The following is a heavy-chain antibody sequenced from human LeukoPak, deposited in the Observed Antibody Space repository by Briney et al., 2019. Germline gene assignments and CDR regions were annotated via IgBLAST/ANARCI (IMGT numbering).Heavy chain of an antibody. V-gene: IGHV4-4*07. CDR1: GGSISSYH. J-gene: IGHJ6*03. CDR3: ASISTTNYYYMDV. Sequence: SETLSLTCTVSGGSISSYHWSWIRQPAGKGLEWIGRIYTSGSTNYNPSLKSRVTMSVDTSKNQFSLKLSSVTAADTAVYYCASISTTNYYYMDVWGKGTTVTVSS. D-gene: IGHD4-17*01. CDR2: IYTSGST.